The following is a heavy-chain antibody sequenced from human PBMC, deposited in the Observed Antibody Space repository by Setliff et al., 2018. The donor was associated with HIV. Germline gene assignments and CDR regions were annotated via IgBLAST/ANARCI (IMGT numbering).Heavy chain of an antibody. D-gene: IGHD3-22*01. Sequence: ASVKVSCKASGYTFTGYYIHWVRQAPGQGLEWMGWINPNSGGTNYAQKFQGRVTMTRDTSIRTAYMELSRPRSDDTAVYYCSRDDYYDSSANWFDPWGQGTLVTVSS. V-gene: IGHV1-2*02. CDR3: SRDDYYDSSANWFDP. J-gene: IGHJ5*02. CDR2: INPNSGGT. CDR1: GYTFTGYY.